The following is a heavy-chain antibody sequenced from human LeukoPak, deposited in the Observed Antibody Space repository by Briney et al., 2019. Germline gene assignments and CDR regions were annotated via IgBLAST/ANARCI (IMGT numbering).Heavy chain of an antibody. J-gene: IGHJ6*03. CDR1: GGSISSSSYY. Sequence: PSETLSLTCTVSGGSISSSSYYWSRIRQPAGKGLEWIGRIYTSGSTNYNPSLKSRVTMSVDTSKNQFSLKLSSVTAEDTAVYYCARAYCSSTSAPNYYYYMDVWGKGTTVTVSS. D-gene: IGHD2-2*01. CDR3: ARAYCSSTSAPNYYYYMDV. V-gene: IGHV4-61*02. CDR2: IYTSGST.